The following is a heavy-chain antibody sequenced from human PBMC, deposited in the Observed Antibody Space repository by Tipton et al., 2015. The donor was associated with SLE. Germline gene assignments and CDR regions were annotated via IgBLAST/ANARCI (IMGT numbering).Heavy chain of an antibody. Sequence: TLSLTCAVSGGSITTTSWWSWVRQPPGKGLEWIGEIYHGGSTNFNPSLKSRVTISVDKSKNQFSLTVSSVTAADTAVYYCAKGPNIVVVPAAPFDNWGQGTLVIVSS. V-gene: IGHV4-4*02. CDR1: GGSITTTSW. J-gene: IGHJ4*02. CDR3: AKGPNIVVVPAAPFDN. CDR2: IYHGGST. D-gene: IGHD2-2*01.